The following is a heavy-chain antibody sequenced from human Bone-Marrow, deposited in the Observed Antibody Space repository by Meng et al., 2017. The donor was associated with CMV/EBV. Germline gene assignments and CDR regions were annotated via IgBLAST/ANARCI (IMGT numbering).Heavy chain of an antibody. D-gene: IGHD3-3*01. CDR1: GYTFTSYD. Sequence: ASVKVSCKASGYTFTSYDINWVRQAAGQGLEWMGWMNPNSGNTGYAQKFQGRVTITRSTSTSTAYLELNSLRSEDTAVYYCARRLLMATGFWSGPGYHGMDVWGQGTTVTVS. J-gene: IGHJ6*02. V-gene: IGHV1-8*01. CDR3: ARRLLMATGFWSGPGYHGMDV. CDR2: MNPNSGNT.